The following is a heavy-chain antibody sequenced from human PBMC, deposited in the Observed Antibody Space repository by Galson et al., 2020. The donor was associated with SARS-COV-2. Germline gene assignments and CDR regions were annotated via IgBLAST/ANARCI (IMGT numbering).Heavy chain of an antibody. D-gene: IGHD3-3*01. Sequence: GESLKISCKGSGYRFTNYWIGWVRQMPGKGLEWMGIIYPGDSDTRYSTSFQGQVTISVDKSISTAYLQWSSLRASDTAMYYCARSCSSGSCYYVDYWGQGTLVTVSS. CDR1: GYRFTNYW. J-gene: IGHJ4*02. V-gene: IGHV5-51*01. CDR2: IYPGDSDT. CDR3: ARSCSSGSCYYVDY.